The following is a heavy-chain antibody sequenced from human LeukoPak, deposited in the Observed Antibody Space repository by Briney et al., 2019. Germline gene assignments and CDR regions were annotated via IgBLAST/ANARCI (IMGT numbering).Heavy chain of an antibody. CDR3: ARNSYGDLDY. V-gene: IGHV1-8*01. CDR1: GYTFTNYD. J-gene: IGHJ4*02. D-gene: IGHD5-18*01. Sequence: ASVKFSCKASGYTFTNYDINWVRQTTGQGLEWMGWMNPNGGYAGYAQKFQGRVTLTRNTSISTAYMELSSLRSEDTAVYYCARNSYGDLDYWGQGTLVTVSS. CDR2: MNPNGGYA.